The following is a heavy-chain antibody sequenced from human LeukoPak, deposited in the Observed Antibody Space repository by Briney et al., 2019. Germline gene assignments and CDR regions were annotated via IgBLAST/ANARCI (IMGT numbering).Heavy chain of an antibody. V-gene: IGHV1-46*01. D-gene: IGHD1-26*01. Sequence: GASVKVSCKASGYTFTSYHMHWVRQAPGQGLEWMGIINPSGGTTNYAQKFPGRFTMTRDTSIGTASMEFNSLTSDDTAVYYCARQSGTYWGLDYWGQGTLVTVSS. J-gene: IGHJ4*02. CDR2: INPSGGTT. CDR1: GYTFTSYH. CDR3: ARQSGTYWGLDY.